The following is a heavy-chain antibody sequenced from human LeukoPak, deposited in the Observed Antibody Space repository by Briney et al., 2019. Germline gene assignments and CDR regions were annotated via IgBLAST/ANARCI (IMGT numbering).Heavy chain of an antibody. Sequence: QPGRSLRLSCAASGFTFSSYAMHWVRQAPGKGLEWVAVISYDGSNKYYADSMKGRFTISRDNSKNTLYLQMNSLRTEDTAVYYCARDVFPYSSPPISAFDIWGQGTMVTVSS. D-gene: IGHD6-13*01. V-gene: IGHV3-30-3*01. CDR2: ISYDGSNK. CDR1: GFTFSSYA. J-gene: IGHJ3*02. CDR3: ARDVFPYSSPPISAFDI.